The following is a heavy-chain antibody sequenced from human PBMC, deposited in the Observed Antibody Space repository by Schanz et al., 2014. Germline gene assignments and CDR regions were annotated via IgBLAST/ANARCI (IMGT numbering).Heavy chain of an antibody. V-gene: IGHV3-66*01. CDR2: IYSRGGT. Sequence: EVQLVESGGGLVQPGGSLRLSCAASGFTFRDYGMNWVRQPPGKGLECISIIYSRGGTFHADSVKGRFTISRDKSKNTLYLEMNSLRAEDTAVYYCASRSVYAPTWGQGILVTVSS. CDR3: ASRSVYAPT. CDR1: GFTFRDYG. D-gene: IGHD2-8*01. J-gene: IGHJ5*02.